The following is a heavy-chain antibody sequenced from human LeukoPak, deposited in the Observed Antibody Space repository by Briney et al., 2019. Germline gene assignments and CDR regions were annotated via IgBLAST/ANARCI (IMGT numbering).Heavy chain of an antibody. Sequence: PSETLSLTCTVSGGSISSYYWSWIRQPPGKGLEWIGSLYYSGWSTYYNPSLKSRVTISVDTSKNQFSLKLNSVTAADTAVYYCARLGCSSASCYPGNWGQGTLVTVSS. CDR2: LYYSGWST. CDR1: GGSISSYY. J-gene: IGHJ4*02. V-gene: IGHV4-59*05. CDR3: ARLGCSSASCYPGN. D-gene: IGHD2-2*01.